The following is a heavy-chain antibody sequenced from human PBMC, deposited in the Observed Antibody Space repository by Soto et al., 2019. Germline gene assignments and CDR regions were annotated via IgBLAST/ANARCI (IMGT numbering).Heavy chain of an antibody. D-gene: IGHD2-21*02. CDR3: ARLRSGGHSWFDP. CDR2: INHSGST. Sequence: SQTLSLTCAVYGGSFSGYYWSWIRQPPGKGLEWIGEINHSGSTNYNPSLKSRVTMSVDTSKNQFSLKLTSVTAVDTAMYYCARLRSGGHSWFDPWGEGTLVTVSS. J-gene: IGHJ5*02. V-gene: IGHV4-34*01. CDR1: GGSFSGYY.